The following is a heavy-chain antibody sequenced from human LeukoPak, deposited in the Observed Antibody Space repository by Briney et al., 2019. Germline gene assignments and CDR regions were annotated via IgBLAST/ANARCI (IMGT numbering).Heavy chain of an antibody. Sequence: GSLRLSCAASGFTFSSYGMHWVRQAPGKGLEWVAVIWYDGSNKYYADSVKGRFTISRDNSKNTLYLQMNSLRAEDTAVYYCAKDGDYYGSGTHGDYWGQGTLVTVSS. V-gene: IGHV3-33*06. J-gene: IGHJ4*02. CDR3: AKDGDYYGSGTHGDY. CDR1: GFTFSSYG. CDR2: IWYDGSNK. D-gene: IGHD3-10*01.